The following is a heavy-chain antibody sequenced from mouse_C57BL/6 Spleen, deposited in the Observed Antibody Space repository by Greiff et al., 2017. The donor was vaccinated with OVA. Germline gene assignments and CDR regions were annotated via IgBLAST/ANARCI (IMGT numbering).Heavy chain of an antibody. Sequence: EVQLVESGGGLVKPGGSLKLSCAASGFTFSDYGMHWVRQAPEKGLEWVAYISSGSSTIYYADTVKGRFTISRGNAKNTLFLQMTSLRSEDTAMYYCARRSYSYGNFDYWGQGTTLTVSS. J-gene: IGHJ2*01. CDR3: ARRSYSYGNFDY. CDR2: ISSGSSTI. D-gene: IGHD1-1*01. CDR1: GFTFSDYG. V-gene: IGHV5-17*01.